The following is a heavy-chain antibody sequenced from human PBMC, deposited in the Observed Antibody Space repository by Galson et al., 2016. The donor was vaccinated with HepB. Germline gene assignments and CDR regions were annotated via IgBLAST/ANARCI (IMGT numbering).Heavy chain of an antibody. Sequence: QLQLQESGSGLVRPSQTLSLTCGVSGGSINHGAFFWSWIRQPPGKGLEWSGSIYHGGSPYYNPSLKGRVTISVDRSKNQFSLKVTSVTAADTAVYYCAAYNNFDWCFDLWGRGTLVTVSS. D-gene: IGHD4-11*01. J-gene: IGHJ2*01. V-gene: IGHV4-30-2*01. CDR2: IYHGGSP. CDR1: GGSINHGAFF. CDR3: AAYNNFDWCFDL.